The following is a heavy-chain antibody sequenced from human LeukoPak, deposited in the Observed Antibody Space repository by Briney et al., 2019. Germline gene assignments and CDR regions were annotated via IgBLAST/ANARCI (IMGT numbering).Heavy chain of an antibody. CDR1: GYTFTSYG. CDR3: ARDRAYCSGGSCYPTPIQH. Sequence: ASVKVSCKASGYTFTSYGVSWVRQAPGQGLEWMGWISAYNGNTNYAQKLQGRVTMTTDTSTSTAYMELRSLRSDDTAVYYCARDRAYCSGGSCYPTPIQHWGQGTLVTVSS. V-gene: IGHV1-18*01. D-gene: IGHD2-15*01. CDR2: ISAYNGNT. J-gene: IGHJ1*01.